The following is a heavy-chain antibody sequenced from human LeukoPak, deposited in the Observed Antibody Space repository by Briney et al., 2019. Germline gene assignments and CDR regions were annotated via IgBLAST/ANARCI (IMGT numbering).Heavy chain of an antibody. V-gene: IGHV1-18*01. CDR3: ARTRQQLVLAVHWYFDL. J-gene: IGHJ2*01. Sequence: VASVKVSCKTSGYTFTTYGISWVRQAPGQGLEWMGWISSLNGNTDCAQNLQGRVAMTTDTSTSTAYMELTSLRSDDTAVYYCARTRQQLVLAVHWYFDLWGRGTLVTVSS. D-gene: IGHD6-13*01. CDR1: GYTFTTYG. CDR2: ISSLNGNT.